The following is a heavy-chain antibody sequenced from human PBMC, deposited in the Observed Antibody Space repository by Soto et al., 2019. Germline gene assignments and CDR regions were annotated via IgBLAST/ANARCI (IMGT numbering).Heavy chain of an antibody. CDR1: GGSISSYY. CDR3: ARGEDYDSSGYFDY. J-gene: IGHJ4*02. V-gene: IGHV4-59*01. CDR2: IYYSGST. D-gene: IGHD3-22*01. Sequence: PSETLSLTCTVSGGSISSYYWGWIRQPPGKGLEWIGYIYYSGSTNYKPSLKSRVTISVDTSKNQFSLKLSSVTAADSAVYYCARGEDYDSSGYFDYWGQGTLVTVSS.